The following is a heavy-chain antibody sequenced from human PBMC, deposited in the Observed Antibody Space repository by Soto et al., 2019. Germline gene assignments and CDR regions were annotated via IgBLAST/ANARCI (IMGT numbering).Heavy chain of an antibody. D-gene: IGHD3-16*02. J-gene: IGHJ4*02. CDR2: ISGSGGST. V-gene: IGHV3-23*01. CDR1: GFTFSSYA. CDR3: AKDQYDYVWGSYPEIPYFDY. Sequence: PGGSLRLSCAASGFTFSSYAMSWVRQAPWKGLEWVSAISGSGGSTYYADSVKGRFTISRDNSKNTLYLQMNSLRAEDTAVYYCAKDQYDYVWGSYPEIPYFDYWGQGTLVTVSS.